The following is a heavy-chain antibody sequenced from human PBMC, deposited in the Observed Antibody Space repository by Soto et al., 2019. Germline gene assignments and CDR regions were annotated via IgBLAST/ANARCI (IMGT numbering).Heavy chain of an antibody. CDR3: AKDWEADYYFDY. CDR2: ISGSGGST. Sequence: EVQLLESGGVLVQPGGYLRLSCAASGFTFSSYAMIWVRQAPGKGLEWVSAISGSGGSTYYADSVKGRFTISRDNSKNTLYLQMNSLRAEDTAVYYCAKDWEADYYFDYWGQGTLVTVSS. J-gene: IGHJ4*02. V-gene: IGHV3-23*01. CDR1: GFTFSSYA. D-gene: IGHD1-26*01.